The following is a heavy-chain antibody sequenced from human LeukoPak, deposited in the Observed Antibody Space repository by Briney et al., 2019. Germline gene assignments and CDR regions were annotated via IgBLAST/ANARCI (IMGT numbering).Heavy chain of an antibody. CDR3: AKDRLIYDSSGYYSCFDY. CDR2: ISYDGSNK. CDR1: GFTFSSYG. J-gene: IGHJ4*02. V-gene: IGHV3-30*18. D-gene: IGHD3-22*01. Sequence: GGSLRLSCAASGFTFSSYGMHWVRQAPGKGLEWVAVISYDGSNKYYADSVKGRFTISRDNSKNTLYLQMNSLRAEDTAVYYCAKDRLIYDSSGYYSCFDYWGQGTLATVSS.